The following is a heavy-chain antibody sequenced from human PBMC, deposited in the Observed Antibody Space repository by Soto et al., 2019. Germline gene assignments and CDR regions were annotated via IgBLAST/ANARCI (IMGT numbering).Heavy chain of an antibody. CDR3: ARGYCSSTSCYVVYGMDV. CDR1: GYTFISYG. CDR2: IIPILGIA. Sequence: SVKVSCKASGYTFISYGISWVRQAPGQGLEWMGRIIPILGIANYAQKFQGRVTITADKSTSTAYMELSSLRSEDTAVYYCARGYCSSTSCYVVYGMDVWGQGTTVTVSS. J-gene: IGHJ6*02. V-gene: IGHV1-69*04. D-gene: IGHD2-2*01.